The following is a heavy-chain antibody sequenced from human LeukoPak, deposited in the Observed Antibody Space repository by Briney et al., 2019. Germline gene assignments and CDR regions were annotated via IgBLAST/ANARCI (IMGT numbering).Heavy chain of an antibody. V-gene: IGHV3-53*01. D-gene: IGHD2-2*01. J-gene: IGHJ3*02. Sequence: GGSLRLSCAASGFNVSSSYMSWVRQAPGKGLEWVSIIYSGGTTYYADSVKGRFTISRDKSKNTLYLQMNSLRAEDTAVYYCTSASSRSVRDDAFDIWGQGTMVTVSS. CDR3: TSASSRSVRDDAFDI. CDR1: GFNVSSSY. CDR2: IYSGGTT.